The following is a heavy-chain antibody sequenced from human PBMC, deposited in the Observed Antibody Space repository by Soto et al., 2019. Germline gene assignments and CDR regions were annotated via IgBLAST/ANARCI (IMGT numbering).Heavy chain of an antibody. Sequence: PGGSLRLSCAASGFTFSSYGMHWVRQAPGKGLEWVAVIWYDGSNKYYADSVKGRFTISRDNSKNTLYLQMNSLRAEDTAVYYCARGYGDSPYYYMDVWGKGTKVTVSS. CDR2: IWYDGSNK. CDR3: ARGYGDSPYYYMDV. J-gene: IGHJ6*03. V-gene: IGHV3-33*01. D-gene: IGHD4-17*01. CDR1: GFTFSSYG.